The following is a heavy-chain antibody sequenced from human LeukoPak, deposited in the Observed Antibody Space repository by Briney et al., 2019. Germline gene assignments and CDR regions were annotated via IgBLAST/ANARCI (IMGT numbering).Heavy chain of an antibody. J-gene: IGHJ3*02. CDR3: ARTMIVVVITTFQAGAFDI. V-gene: IGHV1-69*06. CDR1: GGTFSSYA. D-gene: IGHD3-22*01. Sequence: ASVKVSCKASGGTFSSYAISWVRQAPGRGLEWMGGIIPIFGTANYAQKFQGRVTITADKSTSTAYMELSSLRSEDTAVYYCARTMIVVVITTFQAGAFDIWGQGTMVTVSS. CDR2: IIPIFGTA.